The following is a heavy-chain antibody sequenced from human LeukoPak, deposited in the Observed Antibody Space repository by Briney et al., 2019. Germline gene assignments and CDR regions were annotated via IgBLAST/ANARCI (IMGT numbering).Heavy chain of an antibody. J-gene: IGHJ5*02. CDR3: AREDYGSGIGGSDWFDP. Sequence: SETLSLTCAVYGGSFSGCYWSWIRQPPGKGLEWIGEINHSGSTNYNPSLKSRVTISVDTSKNQFSLKLSSVTAADTAMYYCAREDYGSGIGGSDWFDPWGQGTLVTVSS. CDR2: INHSGST. D-gene: IGHD3-10*01. V-gene: IGHV4-34*01. CDR1: GGSFSGCY.